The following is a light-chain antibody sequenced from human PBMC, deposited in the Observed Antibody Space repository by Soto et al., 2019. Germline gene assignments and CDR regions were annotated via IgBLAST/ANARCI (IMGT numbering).Light chain of an antibody. CDR2: EVT. V-gene: IGLV2-14*01. CDR3: TSYTRSSTWV. Sequence: QPVLTQPASVSGSLGQSITISCTGTSGDIGIYNFVSWFQQHPGKAPKLMIFEVTHRPSGVSDRFSGSKSGNTASLTISGLQTEDEADYYCTSYTRSSTWVFGGGTQLTVL. J-gene: IGLJ3*02. CDR1: SGDIGIYNF.